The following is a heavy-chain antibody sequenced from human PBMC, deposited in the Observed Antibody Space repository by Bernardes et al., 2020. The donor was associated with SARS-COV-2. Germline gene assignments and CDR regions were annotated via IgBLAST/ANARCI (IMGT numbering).Heavy chain of an antibody. Sequence: ASVKVSCKASGYTFTSYDINWVRQATGQGLEWMGWMNPNSGNTGYAQKFQGRVTMTRNTSISTAYMELSSLRSEDTAVYYCAREGEIPITEDIVYGMDVWGQGTTVTVSS. CDR2: MNPNSGNT. CDR3: AREGEIPITEDIVYGMDV. CDR1: GYTFTSYD. D-gene: IGHD2-15*01. J-gene: IGHJ6*02. V-gene: IGHV1-8*01.